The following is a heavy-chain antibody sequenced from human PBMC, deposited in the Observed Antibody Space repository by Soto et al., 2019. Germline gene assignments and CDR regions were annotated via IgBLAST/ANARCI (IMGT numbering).Heavy chain of an antibody. Sequence: SAKVCSKDCRVTFSSYASRSLRHSPGQWLAWMGGIIPIFGTANYAQKFQGRVTITADESTSTAYMELSSLRSEDTAVYYCARGDYYDSSGYHSMEYWGEGTLVAVSS. CDR1: RVTFSSYA. V-gene: IGHV1-69*13. J-gene: IGHJ4*02. CDR3: ARGDYYDSSGYHSMEY. D-gene: IGHD3-22*01. CDR2: IIPIFGTA.